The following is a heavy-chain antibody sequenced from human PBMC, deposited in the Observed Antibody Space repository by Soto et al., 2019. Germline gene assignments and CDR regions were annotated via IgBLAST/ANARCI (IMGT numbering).Heavy chain of an antibody. CDR2: IYYSGRT. Sequence: QVQLQESGPGLVKPSQTLSLTCTVSGGSISSGDYYWSWIRQPPGKGLEWIGYIYYSGRTYYNPSLNSRVTISVDTSKNPFPLKLSSVTAADTAVYYCALQDYSTTNWYFDLWGRGTLVTVSS. D-gene: IGHD4-4*01. J-gene: IGHJ2*01. CDR1: GGSISSGDYY. V-gene: IGHV4-30-4*01. CDR3: ALQDYSTTNWYFDL.